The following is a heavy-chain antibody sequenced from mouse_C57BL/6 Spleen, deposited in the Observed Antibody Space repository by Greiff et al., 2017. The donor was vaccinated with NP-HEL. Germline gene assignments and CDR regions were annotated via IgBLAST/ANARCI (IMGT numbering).Heavy chain of an antibody. J-gene: IGHJ1*03. CDR2: IDPSDSYT. V-gene: IGHV1-69*01. CDR3: ARVGHYYGSSPYWYFDV. D-gene: IGHD1-1*01. Sequence: QVQLQQSGAELVMPGASVKLSCKASGYTFTSYWMHWVKQRPGQGLEWIGEIDPSDSYTNYNQKFKGKSTLTVDKSSSTAYMQLSSLTSEDSAVYYCARVGHYYGSSPYWYFDVWGTGTTVTVSS. CDR1: GYTFTSYW.